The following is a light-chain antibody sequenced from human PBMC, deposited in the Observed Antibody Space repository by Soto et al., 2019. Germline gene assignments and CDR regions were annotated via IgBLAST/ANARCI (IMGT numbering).Light chain of an antibody. V-gene: IGKV1-9*01. Sequence: DIQLTQSPSFLSASVGDRVTITCRASQGISSYLAWYQKKPGKAPKLLMYAASTLQSGVPSRFSGSGSGTDFSLSINSLQPEDFATYYCQQLNSYRLTFGGGTKVDIK. CDR3: QQLNSYRLT. CDR2: AAS. J-gene: IGKJ4*01. CDR1: QGISSY.